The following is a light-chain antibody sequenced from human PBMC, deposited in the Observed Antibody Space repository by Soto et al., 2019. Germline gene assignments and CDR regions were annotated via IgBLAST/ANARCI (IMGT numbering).Light chain of an antibody. CDR1: QSISSW. J-gene: IGKJ4*01. CDR2: KAS. V-gene: IGKV1-5*03. CDR3: QQYNSYVT. Sequence: DIQMTQSPSTLSASVGDRVTITCRASQSISSWLAWYQQKPGKAPKLLIYKASSLESGVPSRFSGSGSGTEFTLTISSLQPDDFATYYCQQYNSYVTVDEGKKVEIK.